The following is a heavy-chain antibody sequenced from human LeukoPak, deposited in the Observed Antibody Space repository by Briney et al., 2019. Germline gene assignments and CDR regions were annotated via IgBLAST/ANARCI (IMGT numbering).Heavy chain of an antibody. CDR2: INHSGST. CDR3: ARGFVVVPAAISLCRPGARFDY. Sequence: SETLSLTCAVYGGSFSGYYWSWIRQSPGKGLEWIGKINHSGSTNYNPSLKSRVTISVDTSKNQFSLKLSSVTAADTAVYYCARGFVVVPAAISLCRPGARFDYWGQGTLVTVSS. D-gene: IGHD2-2*02. J-gene: IGHJ4*02. CDR1: GGSFSGYY. V-gene: IGHV4-34*01.